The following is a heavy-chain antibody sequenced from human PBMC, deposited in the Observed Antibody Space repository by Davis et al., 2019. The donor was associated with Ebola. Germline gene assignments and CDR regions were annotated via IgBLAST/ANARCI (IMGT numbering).Heavy chain of an antibody. CDR2: FSPYNGNT. D-gene: IGHD2-8*01. CDR3: AGDSNWPDY. V-gene: IGHV1-18*04. J-gene: IGHJ4*02. Sequence: RYVIRWVRPPPGQGLEWIGCFSPYNGNTNNAQKLQGRVTMTTDTATSTAYMELRILKSDDTAVYYCAGDSNWPDYCGQGTLVTVSS. CDR1: RYV.